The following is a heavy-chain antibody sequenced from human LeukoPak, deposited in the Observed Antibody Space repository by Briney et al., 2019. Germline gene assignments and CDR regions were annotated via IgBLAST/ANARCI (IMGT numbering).Heavy chain of an antibody. Sequence: ASVKVSCKASGYTFTSYGISWVRQAPGQGLEWMGWIRGYNGNTNYAQKLQGRVTMTTDTSTSTAYMELRSLRSDDTAVYYCAREVRFTHPYGMDVWGQGTTVTVSS. CDR3: AREVRFTHPYGMDV. J-gene: IGHJ6*02. CDR2: IRGYNGNT. D-gene: IGHD3-3*01. V-gene: IGHV1-18*01. CDR1: GYTFTSYG.